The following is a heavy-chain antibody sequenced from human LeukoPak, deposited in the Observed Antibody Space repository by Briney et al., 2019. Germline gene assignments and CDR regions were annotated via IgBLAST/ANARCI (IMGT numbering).Heavy chain of an antibody. V-gene: IGHV4-4*07. CDR3: AREHKDYDSSGYYYGY. D-gene: IGHD3-22*01. CDR2: IYTSGRI. CDR1: GGSISNYY. J-gene: IGHJ4*02. Sequence: PWETLSLTCTVSGGSISNYYWSWIRQPAGKGLECIGRIYTSGRIDHNPSLKRRVNLSVDSSKNQFSLRLTSVTAADTAVYYCAREHKDYDSSGYYYGYWGRGTLVTVSS.